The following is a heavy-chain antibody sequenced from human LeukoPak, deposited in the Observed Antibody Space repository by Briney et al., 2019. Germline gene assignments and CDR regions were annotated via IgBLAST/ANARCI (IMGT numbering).Heavy chain of an antibody. Sequence: KPSETLSLTCNVSGDSPTSHFWSWIRQTPGKGLEWIGYVFHSGTTNYSPSLKSRVTISLDTSKKQFYLRLASVTAADTAVYYCARRMATVTDAFDIWGRGTMVSVSS. V-gene: IGHV4-59*08. J-gene: IGHJ3*02. CDR3: ARRMATVTDAFDI. D-gene: IGHD5-24*01. CDR2: VFHSGTT. CDR1: GDSPTSHF.